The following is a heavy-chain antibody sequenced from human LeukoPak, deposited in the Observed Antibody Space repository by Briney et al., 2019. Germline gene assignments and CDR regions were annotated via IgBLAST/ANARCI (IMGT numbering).Heavy chain of an antibody. CDR3: ARGMNGWVL. J-gene: IGHJ4*02. D-gene: IGHD1-1*01. CDR1: GGSFSGYY. CDR2: INHSGST. V-gene: IGHV4-34*01. Sequence: SETLSLTCAVCGGSFSGYYWSWIRQPPGKGLEWIGEINHSGSTNYNPSLKSRVTISVDTSKNQFSLKLSSVTAADTAVYYCARGMNGWVLWGQGTLVTVSS.